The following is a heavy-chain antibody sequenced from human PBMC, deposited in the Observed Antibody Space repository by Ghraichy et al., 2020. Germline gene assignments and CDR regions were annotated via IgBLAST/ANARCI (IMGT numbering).Heavy chain of an antibody. V-gene: IGHV4-59*01. CDR2: IYYSGST. D-gene: IGHD3-10*01. J-gene: IGHJ6*03. Sequence: SETLSLTCTVSGGSISSYYWSWIRQPPGKGLEWIGYIYYSGSTNYNPSLKSRVTISVDTSKNQFSLKLSSVTAADTAVYYCARVQYFATLYYYYYMDVWGKGTTVTVSS. CDR3: ARVQYFATLYYYYYMDV. CDR1: GGSISSYY.